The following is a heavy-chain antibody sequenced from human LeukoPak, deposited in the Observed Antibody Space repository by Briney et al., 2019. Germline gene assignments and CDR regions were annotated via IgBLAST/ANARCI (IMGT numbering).Heavy chain of an antibody. J-gene: IGHJ4*02. CDR2: IRSKAYGGTT. CDR3: TRVRGDCGGDCYDY. Sequence: GGSLRLSCTASGFTFGDYAMSWFRQAPGKGLEWVGFIRSKAYGGTTEYAASVKGRFTISRDDSKSIVYLQMNSLKTEDTAVYYCTRVRGDCGGDCYDYWGQGTLVTVSS. V-gene: IGHV3-49*03. D-gene: IGHD2-21*01. CDR1: GFTFGDYA.